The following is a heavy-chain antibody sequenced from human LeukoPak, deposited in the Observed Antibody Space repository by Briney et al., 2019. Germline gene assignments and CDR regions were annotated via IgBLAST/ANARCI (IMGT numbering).Heavy chain of an antibody. D-gene: IGHD3-10*01. J-gene: IGHJ4*02. CDR1: GFTVSSNY. CDR2: IYGGGST. CDR3: ARHGSGSYYKSPFDY. V-gene: IGHV3-66*04. Sequence: SGGSLRLSCAASGFTVSSNYMSWVRQAPGKGLEWVSVIYGGGSTYYADSVKGRFTISRDNSKNTLYLQMNSLRAEDTAVYYCARHGSGSYYKSPFDYWGQGTLVTVSS.